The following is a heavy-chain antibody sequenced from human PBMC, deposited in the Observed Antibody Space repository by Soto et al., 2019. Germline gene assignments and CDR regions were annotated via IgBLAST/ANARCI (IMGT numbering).Heavy chain of an antibody. J-gene: IGHJ6*02. CDR1: GFTISNNY. Sequence: LRLSCAASGFTISNNYMTWVRQAPGKGLEWVSLIDSGGDTYYADSVKGRFTLSRDSSKNTLYLQMNSLRAEDTAVYNCARGGSLYYYYGIDVWGQGTTVTVSS. V-gene: IGHV3-53*01. D-gene: IGHD3-16*01. CDR3: ARGGSLYYYYGIDV. CDR2: IDSGGDT.